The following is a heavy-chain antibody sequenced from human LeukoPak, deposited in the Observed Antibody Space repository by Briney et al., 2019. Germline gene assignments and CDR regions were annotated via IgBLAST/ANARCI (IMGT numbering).Heavy chain of an antibody. CDR1: GFTFSSYS. J-gene: IGHJ4*02. CDR2: ISSSSSTI. Sequence: GGSLRLSCAASGFTFSSYSMNWVRQAPGKGLEWVSYISSSSSTIYYADSVKGRFTISRDNAKNSLYLQMNSLRAEDTAVYYCARGLVGSTSVYFDYWGQGTLVTVSS. V-gene: IGHV3-48*01. D-gene: IGHD1-26*01. CDR3: ARGLVGSTSVYFDY.